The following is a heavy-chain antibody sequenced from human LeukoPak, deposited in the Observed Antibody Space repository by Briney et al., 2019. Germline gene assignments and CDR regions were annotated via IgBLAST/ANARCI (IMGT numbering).Heavy chain of an antibody. CDR3: ATDGQPGVWYDAFVI. V-gene: IGHV1-24*01. J-gene: IGHJ3*02. Sequence: GASVKVSCKVSGYTLTELSMHWVRQAPGKGLEWMGGFDPEDGETIYAQKFQGRVTMTEDTSTDTAYMELSSLRSEDTAAYYCATDGQPGVWYDAFVIWGQGTMVTVSS. CDR2: FDPEDGET. D-gene: IGHD2-15*01. CDR1: GYTLTELS.